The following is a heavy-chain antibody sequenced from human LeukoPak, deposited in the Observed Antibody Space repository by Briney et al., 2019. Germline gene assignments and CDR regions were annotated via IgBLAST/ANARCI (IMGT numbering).Heavy chain of an antibody. CDR2: ISYDGSNK. Sequence: GGSLRLSCAASGFTFSSYAMHWVRQAPGEGLEWVAVISYDGSNKYYADSVKGRFTISRDNSKNTLYLQMNSLRAEDTAVYYCARDYDNLYYFDYWGQGTLVTVSS. J-gene: IGHJ4*02. V-gene: IGHV3-30-3*01. CDR3: ARDYDNLYYFDY. CDR1: GFTFSSYA. D-gene: IGHD3-16*01.